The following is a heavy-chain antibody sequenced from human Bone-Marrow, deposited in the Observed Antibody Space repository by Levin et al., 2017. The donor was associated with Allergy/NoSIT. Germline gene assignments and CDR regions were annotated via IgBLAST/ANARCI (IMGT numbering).Heavy chain of an antibody. Sequence: GGSLRLSCAASGFTFSAYAMTWVRQAPGKGLEWVSSISGSGQITYYTDSVKGRFTISRDNSKNTLYVEMNTLRAEDTAIYYCAKASVTVAAFGHFDYWGQGALVTVSS. CDR2: ISGSGQIT. J-gene: IGHJ4*02. D-gene: IGHD2-15*01. V-gene: IGHV3-23*01. CDR1: GFTFSAYA. CDR3: AKASVTVAAFGHFDY.